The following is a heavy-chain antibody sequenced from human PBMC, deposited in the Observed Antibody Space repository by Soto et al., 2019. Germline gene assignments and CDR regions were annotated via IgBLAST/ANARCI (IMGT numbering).Heavy chain of an antibody. CDR3: ARWSDYYYGMDV. CDR1: GGSISSSSYY. Sequence: SETLSLTCTVSGGSISSSSYYWGWIRQPPGKGLEWIGSIYYSGSTYYNPSIKSRVTISVDTSKNQFSLKLSSVTAADTAVYYCARWSDYYYGMDVWGQGTTVTVSS. CDR2: IYYSGST. J-gene: IGHJ6*02. V-gene: IGHV4-39*01.